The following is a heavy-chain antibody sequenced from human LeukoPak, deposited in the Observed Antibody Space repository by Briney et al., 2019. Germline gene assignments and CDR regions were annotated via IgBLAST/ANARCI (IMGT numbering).Heavy chain of an antibody. V-gene: IGHV1-2*06. D-gene: IGHD2-21*02. CDR1: GYTFTGYY. Sequence: ASVKVSCKASGYTFTGYYMHWERQAPGQGLEWMGRINPNSGGTNYAQKFQGRVTMTRDTFISTAYMELSRLRSDDTAVYYCARDFCGGDCYSGAFDIWGQGTMVTVSS. CDR2: INPNSGGT. J-gene: IGHJ3*02. CDR3: ARDFCGGDCYSGAFDI.